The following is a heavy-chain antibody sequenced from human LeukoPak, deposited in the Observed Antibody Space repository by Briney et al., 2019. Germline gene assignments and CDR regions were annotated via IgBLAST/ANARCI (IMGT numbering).Heavy chain of an antibody. CDR2: IIPILGIA. CDR3: ARGDIAAAGTGGFDY. J-gene: IGHJ4*02. Sequence: ASVKVSCKASGYTFTSYGISWVRQAPGQGLEWMGRIIPILGIANYAQKFQGRVTITADKSTSTAYMELSSLRSEDTAVYYCARGDIAAAGTGGFDYWGQGTLVTVSS. V-gene: IGHV1-69*04. CDR1: GYTFTSYG. D-gene: IGHD6-13*01.